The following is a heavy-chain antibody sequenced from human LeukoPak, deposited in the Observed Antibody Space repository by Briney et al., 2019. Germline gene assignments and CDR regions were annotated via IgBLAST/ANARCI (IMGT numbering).Heavy chain of an antibody. CDR1: GFTFSSYG. J-gene: IGHJ4*02. CDR3: AKRHSSGWYYFDY. V-gene: IGHV3-30*18. Sequence: GGSLRLSCAASGFTFSSYGIHWVRQAPGKGLEWVAVISNDGSNKYYADSVKGRFTISRDNSKNTLYLQMTSLRVEDTAVYYCAKRHSSGWYYFDYWGQGTLVTVSS. CDR2: ISNDGSNK. D-gene: IGHD6-19*01.